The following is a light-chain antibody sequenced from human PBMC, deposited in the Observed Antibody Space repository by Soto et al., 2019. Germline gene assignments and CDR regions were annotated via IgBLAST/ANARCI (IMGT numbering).Light chain of an antibody. CDR2: DAY. CDR1: QSVRSY. J-gene: IGKJ2*01. CDR3: QERSIWYT. Sequence: EIVLTQSPATLSLSPGERVTLSCRASQSVRSYLAWYQQKPGQAPRLLIYDAYKRAAGTPARFSGSGSGTDFTLTISSLAPEDFAVYYCQERSIWYTFGQGTKLEIK. V-gene: IGKV3-11*01.